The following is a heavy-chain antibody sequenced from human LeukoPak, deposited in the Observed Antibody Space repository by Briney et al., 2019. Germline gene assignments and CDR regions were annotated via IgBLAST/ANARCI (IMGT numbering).Heavy chain of an antibody. J-gene: IGHJ4*02. CDR3: AGVWFGELGPIDY. Sequence: ETLSLTCAVYGGSFSGYYWSWIRQPPGKGLEWVSVIYSGGSTYYADSVKGRFTISRDNSKNTLYLQMNSLRAEDTAVYYCAGVWFGELGPIDYWGQGTLVTVSS. V-gene: IGHV3-66*01. CDR1: GGSFSGYY. CDR2: IYSGGST. D-gene: IGHD3-10*01.